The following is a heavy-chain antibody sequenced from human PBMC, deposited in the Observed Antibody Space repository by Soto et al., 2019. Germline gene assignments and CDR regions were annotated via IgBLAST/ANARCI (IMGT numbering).Heavy chain of an antibody. J-gene: IGHJ4*02. CDR2: IYQSGST. D-gene: IGHD6-13*01. V-gene: IGHV4-4*02. CDR1: GGAISSSKW. Sequence: SETMSLTCAVSGGAISSSKWWSWVSQPTGKGLEWIGEIYQSGSTNYNPSLESRVRMSVDKSRNQFSLKLTSVSAADTAVYYCARASATIAAAAIFDYWGQGTLVTVSS. CDR3: ARASATIAAAAIFDY.